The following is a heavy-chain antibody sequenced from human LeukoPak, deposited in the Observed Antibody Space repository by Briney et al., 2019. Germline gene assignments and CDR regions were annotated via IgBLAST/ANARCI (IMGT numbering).Heavy chain of an antibody. D-gene: IGHD2-2*01. J-gene: IGHJ4*02. CDR1: GGSISSYY. V-gene: IGHV4-59*08. CDR2: IYNSGST. CDR3: ARLGIGVVASATLGDYYFDY. Sequence: SETLSLTCTVSGGSISSYYWSWIRQPPGKGREGSGYIYNSGSTNYNPSLKSPVTIPVDTSKNQFSLKLTSVTAADTAVYYCARLGIGVVASATLGDYYFDYWGQGTLVSVS.